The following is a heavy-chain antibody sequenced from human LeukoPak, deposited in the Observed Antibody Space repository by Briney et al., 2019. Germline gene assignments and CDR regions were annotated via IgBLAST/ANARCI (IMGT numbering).Heavy chain of an antibody. V-gene: IGHV4-31*03. D-gene: IGHD3-22*01. CDR1: GGSISSGGYY. J-gene: IGHJ4*02. CDR2: IYYSGST. Sequence: SQTLSLTCTVSGGSISSGGYYWSWIRQHPGKGLEWIGYIYYSGSTYYNPSLKSRVTISVDTSKNQFSLKLSSVTAADTAVYYCARAKRAQYDSSGYYYGFDYWGQGTLVTVSS. CDR3: ARAKRAQYDSSGYYYGFDY.